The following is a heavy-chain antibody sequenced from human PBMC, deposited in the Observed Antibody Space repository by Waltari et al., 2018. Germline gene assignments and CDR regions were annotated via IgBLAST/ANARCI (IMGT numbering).Heavy chain of an antibody. CDR1: GGSISSSSYF. D-gene: IGHD6-6*01. V-gene: IGHV4-39*07. Sequence: QLQLQESGPGLVKPSETLSLTCTVSGGSISSSSYFWGWIRQPPGKGLEWIGSIYYSGSTYYNPPLKSRVTISVDTSKNQFSLKLSSVTAADTAVYYCARDLYSSLDYFDYWGQGTLVTVSS. J-gene: IGHJ4*02. CDR2: IYYSGST. CDR3: ARDLYSSLDYFDY.